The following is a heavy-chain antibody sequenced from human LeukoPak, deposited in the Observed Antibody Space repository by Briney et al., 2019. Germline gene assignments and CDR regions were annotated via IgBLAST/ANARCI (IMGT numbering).Heavy chain of an antibody. J-gene: IGHJ4*02. Sequence: GGSLRLSCEASGFPLSSYSINWVRQALGKGLEWVSYISASGGNIYYLDSVKGRFTVSRDNARKSLFLQMNNARVEDTAFYYCVRVKGTYFDYWGQGALVTVSS. V-gene: IGHV3-48*01. CDR2: ISASGGNI. CDR3: VRVKGTYFDY. D-gene: IGHD1-1*01. CDR1: GFPLSSYS.